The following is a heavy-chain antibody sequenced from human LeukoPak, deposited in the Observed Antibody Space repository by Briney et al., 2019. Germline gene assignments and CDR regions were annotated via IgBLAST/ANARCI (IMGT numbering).Heavy chain of an antibody. D-gene: IGHD3-10*01. CDR2: ISNSSTYI. V-gene: IGHV3-21*01. Sequence: GGSLRLSCAVSGFTFSSYTMNWVRQAPGKGLEWVSSISNSSTYIYYADSVKGRFTVSRDNAKNSLSLQMNSLRAEDTAVYYCARGASYGSGTYYQIHWGQVTLVTVSS. CDR1: GFTFSSYT. CDR3: ARGASYGSGTYYQIH. J-gene: IGHJ4*02.